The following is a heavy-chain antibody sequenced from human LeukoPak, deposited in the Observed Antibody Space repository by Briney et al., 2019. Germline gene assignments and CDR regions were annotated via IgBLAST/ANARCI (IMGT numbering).Heavy chain of an antibody. J-gene: IGHJ4*02. Sequence: PGGSLRLSCAASGYTFTNYNMYWVRQAPGKGLEWVSSISSTSNYIYYADSVRGRFTISRDSAKNSLYLQMNSLRAEDTALYYCARDGGYSYFDYWGQGTLVTVSS. CDR2: ISSTSNYI. CDR1: GYTFTNYN. D-gene: IGHD5-18*01. CDR3: ARDGGYSYFDY. V-gene: IGHV3-21*06.